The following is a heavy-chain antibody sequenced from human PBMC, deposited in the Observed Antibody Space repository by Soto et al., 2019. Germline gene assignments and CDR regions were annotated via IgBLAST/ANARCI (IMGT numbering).Heavy chain of an antibody. CDR3: ARGYCTTTICDPWFDP. D-gene: IGHD2-2*01. V-gene: IGHV5-51*01. CDR2: IYPGDSDT. Sequence: SGESLKISCTGSGYAFTSYWIAWVRQMPGKGLEWMGIIYPGDSDTRYSPSFQGQVTISADKSITTAYLQWSSLKASDTAMYYCARGYCTTTICDPWFDPWGQGTLVTVS. J-gene: IGHJ5*02. CDR1: GYAFTSYW.